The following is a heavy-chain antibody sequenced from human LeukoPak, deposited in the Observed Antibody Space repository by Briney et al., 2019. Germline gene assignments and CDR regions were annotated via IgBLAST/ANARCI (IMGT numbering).Heavy chain of an antibody. CDR1: GGSISSSSYY. Sequence: SETLSLTRTVSGGSISSSSYYWGWIRQPPGKGLEWIGSIYYSGSTYYNPSLKSRVTISVDTSKNQFSLKLSSVTAADTAVYYCAREGLWFGELLSGYFDYWGQGTLVTVSS. CDR3: AREGLWFGELLSGYFDY. CDR2: IYYSGST. J-gene: IGHJ4*02. V-gene: IGHV4-39*07. D-gene: IGHD3-10*01.